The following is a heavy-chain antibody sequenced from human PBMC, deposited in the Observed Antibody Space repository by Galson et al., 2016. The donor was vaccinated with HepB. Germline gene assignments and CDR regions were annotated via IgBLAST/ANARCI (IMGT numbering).Heavy chain of an antibody. V-gene: IGHV1-18*01. D-gene: IGHD2-21*01. CDR1: GYAFLMSG. CDR2: ISAFNGNT. Sequence: SVKVSCKASGYAFLMSGFSWVRQAPGQGLEWMGWISAFNGNTNYAPKLQGRITMTTDTSTSTVYLELRGLTSADTAVYYCAKDVVAPGPDGALEIWGQGTVVTVSS. CDR3: AKDVVAPGPDGALEI. J-gene: IGHJ3*02.